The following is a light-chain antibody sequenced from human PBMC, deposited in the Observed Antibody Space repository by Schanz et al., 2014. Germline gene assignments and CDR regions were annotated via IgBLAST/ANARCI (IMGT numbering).Light chain of an antibody. J-gene: IGLJ2*01. CDR2: SNN. Sequence: QSVLTQPPSASGTPGQRVTISCSGSSSNIGTNAVSWYQQLPGTAPKLFIYSNNQRPSGVPDRFSGSKSGTSVSLAISGLQAEDEGDYYCHSYDSFLSAVVFGGGTKLTVL. CDR3: HSYDSFLSAVV. V-gene: IGLV1-44*01. CDR1: SSNIGTNA.